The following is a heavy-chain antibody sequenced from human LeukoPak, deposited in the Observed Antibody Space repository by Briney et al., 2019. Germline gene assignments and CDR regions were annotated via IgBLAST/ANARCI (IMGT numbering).Heavy chain of an antibody. CDR3: ARVDDSSGYQIDY. CDR2: NNPNSGGT. CDR1: GYTFTDYY. Sequence: ASVKVSCKASGYTFTDYYIHWVRQAPGQGLEWMGWNNPNSGGTIYAQKFRGRVTMTRDTSISTAYMELSRLRAGDTAVYYCARVDDSSGYQIDYWGQGTLVTVSS. V-gene: IGHV1-2*02. D-gene: IGHD3-22*01. J-gene: IGHJ4*02.